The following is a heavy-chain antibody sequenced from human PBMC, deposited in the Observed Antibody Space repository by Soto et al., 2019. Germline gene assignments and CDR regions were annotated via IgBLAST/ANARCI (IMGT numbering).Heavy chain of an antibody. D-gene: IGHD3-10*01. CDR3: ATAGGHGSGSYPTDYYYYMDV. J-gene: IGHJ6*03. CDR2: FDPEDGET. V-gene: IGHV1-24*01. Sequence: GASVKVSCKVSGYTLTELSMHWVRQAPGKGLEWMGGFDPEDGETIYAQKFQGRVTMTEDTSTDTAYMELSSLRSEDTAVYYCATAGGHGSGSYPTDYYYYMDVWGKGTTVTVSS. CDR1: GYTLTELS.